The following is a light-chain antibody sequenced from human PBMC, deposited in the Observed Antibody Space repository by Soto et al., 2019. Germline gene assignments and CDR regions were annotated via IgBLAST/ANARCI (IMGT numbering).Light chain of an antibody. Sequence: QSVLTQAPSASGTPGQRVTISCSGSNSNIGSNSVNWYQQLPGTAPKLLIYTNDQRPSGVPDRFSGSKSGTSASLAISGLQSEDEADYHCAAWDDSVNGSVFGGGTKLTVL. CDR3: AAWDDSVNGSV. V-gene: IGLV1-44*01. J-gene: IGLJ2*01. CDR2: TND. CDR1: NSNIGSNS.